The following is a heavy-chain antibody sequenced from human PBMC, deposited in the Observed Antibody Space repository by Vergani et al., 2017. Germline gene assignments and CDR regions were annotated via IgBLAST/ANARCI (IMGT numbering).Heavy chain of an antibody. D-gene: IGHD2-8*01. CDR2: ISWNSKSE. CDR3: AKDHGGYCTNDNCLFGS. V-gene: IGHV3-9*01. CDR1: GFIFDDYA. J-gene: IGHJ4*02. Sequence: EVHLVESGGDLVEPGRSLILSCAASGFIFDDYAMHWVRQVPGKGLEWVSGISWNSKSEAYADSVKGRFAISRDNAKNSLYLQMNSLRPEDTAQYYCAKDHGGYCTNDNCLFGSWGQGTPVTVSS.